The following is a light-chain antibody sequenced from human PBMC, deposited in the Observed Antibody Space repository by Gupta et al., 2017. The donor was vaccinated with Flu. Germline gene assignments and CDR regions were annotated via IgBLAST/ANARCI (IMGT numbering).Light chain of an antibody. Sequence: GTLSVSPGETGTLSCRASQSVASDYLAWYQQKPGQAPRLLIYAISSRAIGIPDRFSGSGSGTDFTLTISRLEPEDFAVYYCQQCATSPVTFGPGTKVDI. CDR2: AIS. J-gene: IGKJ3*01. V-gene: IGKV3-20*01. CDR3: QQCATSPVT. CDR1: QSVASDY.